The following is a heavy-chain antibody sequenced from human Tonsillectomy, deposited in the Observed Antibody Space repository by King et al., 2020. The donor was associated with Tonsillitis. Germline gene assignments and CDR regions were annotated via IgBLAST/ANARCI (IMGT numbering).Heavy chain of an antibody. Sequence: VQLVESGGGVVQPGRSLRLSCAASRFTFSTFDMHWVRQAPGKGLEWVAVISYDGSNKYYVDSVKGRFAISRDNSKNTLYLQMNSLRAEDTAVYFCAKDLIDYYDSSGYLDYWGQGTLVTVSS. V-gene: IGHV3-30*18. J-gene: IGHJ4*02. CDR2: ISYDGSNK. CDR1: RFTFSTFD. CDR3: AKDLIDYYDSSGYLDY. D-gene: IGHD3-22*01.